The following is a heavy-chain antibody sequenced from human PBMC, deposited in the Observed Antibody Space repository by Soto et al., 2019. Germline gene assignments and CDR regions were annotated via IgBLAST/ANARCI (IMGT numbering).Heavy chain of an antibody. V-gene: IGHV3-9*01. J-gene: IGHJ5*02. CDR3: SKYSGGPSTPAA. Sequence: LSLSCAASGFTFDDYAMHWVRQAPGKGLEWVSGISWNSGSIGYASVKGRFTISRDDSRNMVYLQMNSLKTEDTAMYYCSKYSGGPSTPAALGQGTLVTVSA. CDR2: ISWNSGSI. D-gene: IGHD3-16*01. CDR1: GFTFDDYA.